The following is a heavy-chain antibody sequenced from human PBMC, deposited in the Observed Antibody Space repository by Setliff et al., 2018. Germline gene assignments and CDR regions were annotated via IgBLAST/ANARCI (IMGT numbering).Heavy chain of an antibody. J-gene: IGHJ4*02. V-gene: IGHV4-61*01. D-gene: IGHD3-3*01. CDR2: IYYSGST. Sequence: SETLSLTCTVSGGSISSGSHYWSWIRQPPGKGLEWIGYIYYSGSTNYNPSLKSRVTISVDTSKNQFSLKLSSVTAADTAVYYCARRYNFWSGYFDYWGQGTLVTVSS. CDR1: GGSISSGSHY. CDR3: ARRYNFWSGYFDY.